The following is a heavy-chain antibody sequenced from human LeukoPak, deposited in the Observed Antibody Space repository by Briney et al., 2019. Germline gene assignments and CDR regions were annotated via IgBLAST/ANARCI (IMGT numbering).Heavy chain of an antibody. V-gene: IGHV3-33*06. D-gene: IGHD1-14*01. CDR1: GFTFSSYG. CDR2: IWYDGSNK. CDR3: AKDLNFGMAGWVFDY. Sequence: PGRSLRLSCAASGFTFSSYGMHWVRQAPGKGLEWVAVIWYDGSNKYYADSVKGRFTISRDNSKNTLYLQMNSLRAEDTAVYYCAKDLNFGMAGWVFDYWGQEPWSPSPQ. J-gene: IGHJ4*01.